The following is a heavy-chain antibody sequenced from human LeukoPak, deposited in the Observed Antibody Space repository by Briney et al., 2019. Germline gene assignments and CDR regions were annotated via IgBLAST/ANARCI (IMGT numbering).Heavy chain of an antibody. CDR3: ASETSRPYSSSWGAFDI. J-gene: IGHJ3*02. Sequence: GRSLRLSCAASGFTFSSYAMHWVRQAPGKGLEWVAVISYDGSSKYYADSVKGRFTISRDNSKNTLYLQMNSLRAEDTAVYYCASETSRPYSSSWGAFDIWGQGTMVTVSS. CDR1: GFTFSSYA. CDR2: ISYDGSSK. V-gene: IGHV3-30-3*01. D-gene: IGHD6-6*01.